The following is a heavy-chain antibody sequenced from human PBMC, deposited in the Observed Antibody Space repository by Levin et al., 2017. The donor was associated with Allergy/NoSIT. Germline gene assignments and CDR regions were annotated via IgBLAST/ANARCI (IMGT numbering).Heavy chain of an antibody. J-gene: IGHJ4*02. Sequence: ASVKVSCAASGFIFDDYAMHWVRQAPGKGLEWVSLVSWDGGSAYYADSVKGRFTISRDNSKNSLYLQMHTLRAEDTALYYCAKDKLSHAPSGIDYWGQGTLVTVSS. CDR2: VSWDGGSA. D-gene: IGHD3-10*01. CDR1: GFIFDDYA. V-gene: IGHV3-43D*03. CDR3: AKDKLSHAPSGIDY.